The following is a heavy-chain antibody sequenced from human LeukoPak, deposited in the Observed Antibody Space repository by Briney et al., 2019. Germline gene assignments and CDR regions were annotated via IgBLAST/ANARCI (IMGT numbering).Heavy chain of an antibody. CDR2: FIGSGGRT. CDR1: GFTLSSYA. V-gene: IGHV3-23*01. J-gene: IGHJ4*02. CDR3: AKSASGWFGYYFDY. Sequence: GGSLRLSCAASGFTLSSYAMSWVRQASGKGLEWVSGFIGSGGRTNYADSVKGRFTISRDNSKNTLYLQMSSLRAEDTAVYYCAKSASGWFGYYFDYWGQGTLVTVSS. D-gene: IGHD6-19*01.